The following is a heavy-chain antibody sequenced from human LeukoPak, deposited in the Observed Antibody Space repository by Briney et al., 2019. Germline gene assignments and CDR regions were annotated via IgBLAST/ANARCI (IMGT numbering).Heavy chain of an antibody. J-gene: IGHJ6*03. CDR2: INHSGST. Sequence: PSETLSLTCAVYGGSFSGYYWSWIRHPPGKGLDWIGEINHSGSTNYNPSLKSRVTISVDTSKNQFSLKLSSVTAADTAVYYCARGGGIAAAGYRYYYYYYMDVWGKGTTVTVSS. V-gene: IGHV4-34*01. CDR3: ARGGGIAAAGYRYYYYYYMDV. CDR1: GGSFSGYY. D-gene: IGHD6-13*01.